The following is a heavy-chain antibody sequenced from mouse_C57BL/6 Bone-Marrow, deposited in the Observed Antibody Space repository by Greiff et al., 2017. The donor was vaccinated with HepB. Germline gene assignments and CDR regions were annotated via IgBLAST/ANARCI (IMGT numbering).Heavy chain of an antibody. CDR2: IDPETGGT. CDR3: TRDYGSSYGTY. Sequence: VQVVESGAELVRPGASVTLSCKASGYTFTDYEMHWVKQTPVHGLEWIGAIDPETGGTAYNQKFKGKAILTADKSSSTAYMELRSLTSEDSAVYYCTRDYGSSYGTYWGQGTLVTVSA. V-gene: IGHV1-15*01. D-gene: IGHD1-1*01. J-gene: IGHJ3*01. CDR1: GYTFTDYE.